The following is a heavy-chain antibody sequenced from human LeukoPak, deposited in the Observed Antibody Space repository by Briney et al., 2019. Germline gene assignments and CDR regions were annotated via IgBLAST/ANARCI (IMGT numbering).Heavy chain of an antibody. J-gene: IGHJ4*02. D-gene: IGHD3-22*01. CDR2: IYYSGST. V-gene: IGHV4-39*07. CDR1: GGSISSSSYY. Sequence: SETLSLTCTVSGGSISSSSYYWGWIRQPPGKGLEWIGRIYYSGSTYYNPSLKSRVTISVDTSKNQFSLKLSSVTAADTAVYYCARDTYYYDSSGYWADYWGQGTLVTVSS. CDR3: ARDTYYYDSSGYWADY.